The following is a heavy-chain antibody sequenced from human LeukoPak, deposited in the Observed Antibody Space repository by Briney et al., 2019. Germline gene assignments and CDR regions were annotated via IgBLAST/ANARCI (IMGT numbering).Heavy chain of an antibody. Sequence: SGTLSLTCTVSGGSISSYYWSWVRQPAGKGLEWIGRIYASGNTNYNPSLKGRVTMTVDTSKNQFSLNLSSVTAADTAVYYCARGRGSSWYYFDSWGQGTLVAVSS. V-gene: IGHV4-4*07. J-gene: IGHJ4*02. D-gene: IGHD6-13*01. CDR1: GGSISSYY. CDR2: IYASGNT. CDR3: ARGRGSSWYYFDS.